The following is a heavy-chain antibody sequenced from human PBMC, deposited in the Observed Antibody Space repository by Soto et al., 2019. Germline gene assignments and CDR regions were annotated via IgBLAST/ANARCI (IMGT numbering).Heavy chain of an antibody. V-gene: IGHV4-59*01. CDR3: ARVGCSSTSCYGWDNWFDP. D-gene: IGHD2-2*01. CDR2: MYDIGST. CDR1: GGSISSYY. J-gene: IGHJ5*02. Sequence: QVQLQESGPGLVKPSETLSLTCTVSGGSISSYYWSWIRQPPGKGLEWLGYMYDIGSTKYNPPLNISVTISVDATKSQLTLQLSSVTAADTAVYYGARVGCSSTSCYGWDNWFDPWGQGTLVTVSS.